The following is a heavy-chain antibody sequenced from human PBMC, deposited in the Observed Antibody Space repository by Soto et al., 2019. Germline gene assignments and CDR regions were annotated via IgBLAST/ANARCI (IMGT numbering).Heavy chain of an antibody. J-gene: IGHJ4*02. CDR1: GYTFPTYY. CDR2: ISPDGGRT. Sequence: SAEASCKGSGYTFPTYYMHWVRQAPGQGLEWMGIISPDGGRTSYAQNCQGRVTMTGDTSTSTVYMELSSLRSEDTAVYYCATRDPGHYWGQGTLVSVSS. V-gene: IGHV1-46*01. CDR3: ATRDPGHY.